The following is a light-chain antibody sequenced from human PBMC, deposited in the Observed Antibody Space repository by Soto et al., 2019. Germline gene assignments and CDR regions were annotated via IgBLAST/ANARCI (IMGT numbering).Light chain of an antibody. CDR1: QSVSSY. CDR2: GAS. Sequence: EIVLTQSPATLSLSPGERATLSCRASQSVSSYLAWYQHKPGQAPRLLIYGASNRATGIPARFSGSGSGTDFTLTISSLEPXXXAVYYCQQRSNWPRTFGQGTKLEIK. V-gene: IGKV3-11*01. J-gene: IGKJ2*01. CDR3: QQRSNWPRT.